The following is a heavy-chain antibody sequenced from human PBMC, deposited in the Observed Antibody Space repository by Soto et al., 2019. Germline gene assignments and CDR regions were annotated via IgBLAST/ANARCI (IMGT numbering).Heavy chain of an antibody. J-gene: IGHJ4*02. V-gene: IGHV3-21*01. CDR2: ISSSSSYI. D-gene: IGHD2-15*01. CDR1: GFTFSSYS. Sequence: PGGSLRLSCAASGFTFSSYSMNWVRQAPGKGLEWVSSISSSSSYIYYADSVKGRFTISRDNAKNSLYLQMNSLRAEDTAVYYCARRYCSHGNCPGIGFDYWGRGTLVTVSS. CDR3: ARRYCSHGNCPGIGFDY.